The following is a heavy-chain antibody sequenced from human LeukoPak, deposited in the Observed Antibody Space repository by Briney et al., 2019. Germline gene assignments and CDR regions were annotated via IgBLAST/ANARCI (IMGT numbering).Heavy chain of an antibody. Sequence: KSSETLSLTCTVSGGSISSSSYYWGWIRQPPGKGLEWIGSIYYSGSTYYNPSLKSRVTISVDTSKNQFSLKLSSVTAADTAVYYCARTDSSGYRRMAFDYWGQGTLVTVSS. D-gene: IGHD3-22*01. V-gene: IGHV4-39*07. CDR3: ARTDSSGYRRMAFDY. CDR2: IYYSGST. CDR1: GGSISSSSYY. J-gene: IGHJ4*02.